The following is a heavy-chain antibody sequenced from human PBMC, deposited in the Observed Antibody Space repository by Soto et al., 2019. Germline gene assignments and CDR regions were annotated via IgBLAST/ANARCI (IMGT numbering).Heavy chain of an antibody. CDR1: GGTFRSYA. Sequence: SVKVSCKASGGTFRSYAISWVRQAPGQGLEWMGGIIPIFGTANYAQKFQGRVTITADESTSTAYMELSSLRSEDTAVYYCARDTRTNVVDYDSDGSGMDVWGQGTTVTVSS. J-gene: IGHJ6*02. CDR3: ARDTRTNVVDYDSDGSGMDV. CDR2: IIPIFGTA. D-gene: IGHD3-3*01. V-gene: IGHV1-69*13.